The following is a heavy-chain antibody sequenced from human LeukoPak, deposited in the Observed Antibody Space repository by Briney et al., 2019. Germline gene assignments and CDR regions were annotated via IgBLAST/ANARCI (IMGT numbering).Heavy chain of an antibody. CDR3: ARDRYYGSGSYSLGY. J-gene: IGHJ4*02. V-gene: IGHV1-2*02. CDR2: INPKSGGT. D-gene: IGHD3-10*01. CDR1: GYTFTGYC. Sequence: ASVKVSCKASGYTFTGYCMHWVRQAPGQGLEWMGWINPKSGGTNYAQKFQGRVTMTRDTSISTAYMELSRLRSDDTAVYYCARDRYYGSGSYSLGYWGQGTLVTVSS.